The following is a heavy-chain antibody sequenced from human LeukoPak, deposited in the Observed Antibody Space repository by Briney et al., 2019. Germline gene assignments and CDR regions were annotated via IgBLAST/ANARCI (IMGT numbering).Heavy chain of an antibody. Sequence: GGSLRLSCAASGFTFSDYGMHWARQAPGKGLEWVAFIRYDGSDEYYADSVKGRFTISRDNSKNTLYLQMNSLRAEDTAVYYCARDLGGSGDSGAPWYYYYMDVWGKGTTVTVSS. CDR1: GFTFSDYG. CDR2: IRYDGSDE. D-gene: IGHD3-10*01. J-gene: IGHJ6*03. CDR3: ARDLGGSGDSGAPWYYYYMDV. V-gene: IGHV3-30*02.